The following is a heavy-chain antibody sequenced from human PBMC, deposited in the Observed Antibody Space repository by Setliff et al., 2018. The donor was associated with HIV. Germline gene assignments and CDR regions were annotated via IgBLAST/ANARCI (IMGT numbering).Heavy chain of an antibody. Sequence: SETLSLTCAVSGYSISCGCYWGWIRQPPGKGLEWIGSMYHTGSTYYSPSLNSRFTISVDTSKNQFSLTLRSVTAADTAVYYCARQPLYNDYDWRSYDFDYWGQGSLVTVSS. CDR2: MYHTGST. J-gene: IGHJ4*02. D-gene: IGHD5-12*01. V-gene: IGHV4-38-2*01. CDR3: ARQPLYNDYDWRSYDFDY. CDR1: GYSISCGCY.